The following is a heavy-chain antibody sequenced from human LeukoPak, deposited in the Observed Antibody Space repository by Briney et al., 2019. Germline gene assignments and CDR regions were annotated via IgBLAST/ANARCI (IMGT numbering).Heavy chain of an antibody. CDR1: GGTFSSYA. CDR3: ARDQDYYGSSGYLGAFDI. V-gene: IGHV1-69*05. J-gene: IGHJ3*02. CDR2: IIPIFGTA. Sequence: ASVKVSCKASGGTFSSYAISWVRQAPGQGLEWMGGIIPIFGTANYAQKFQGRVTITTDESTSTAYMELSSLRSEDTAVYYCARDQDYYGSSGYLGAFDIWGQGTMVTVSS. D-gene: IGHD3-22*01.